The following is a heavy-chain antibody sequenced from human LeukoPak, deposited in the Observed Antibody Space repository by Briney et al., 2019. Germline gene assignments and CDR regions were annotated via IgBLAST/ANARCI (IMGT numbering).Heavy chain of an antibody. V-gene: IGHV3-7*01. J-gene: IGHJ3*02. CDR3: ARDKAHYDSSGYYRRAFDI. D-gene: IGHD3-22*01. CDR1: GFTFSNYW. CDR2: IKQHGSEI. Sequence: GGSLRLSCVASGFTFSNYWMTWVRQAPGQGLEWVANIKQHGSEIYYVDSVKGRFTISRDDAKNSLYLQMNSLRGEDTAVYYCARDKAHYDSSGYYRRAFDIWGQGTMVTVSS.